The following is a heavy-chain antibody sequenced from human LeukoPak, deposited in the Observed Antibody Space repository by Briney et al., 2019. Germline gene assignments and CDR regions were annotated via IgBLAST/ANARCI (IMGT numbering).Heavy chain of an antibody. CDR2: IYTSGST. CDR3: ARHTLAGFGAWFDP. D-gene: IGHD3-10*01. CDR1: GGSISSYY. V-gene: IGHV4-4*09. J-gene: IGHJ5*02. Sequence: PSETLSLTCTVSGGSISSYYWSWIRQPPGKGLEWIGYIYTSGSTNYNPSLKSRVTISVDTSKNQFSLKLSSVTAADTAVYYCARHTLAGFGAWFDPWGQGTLVTVSS.